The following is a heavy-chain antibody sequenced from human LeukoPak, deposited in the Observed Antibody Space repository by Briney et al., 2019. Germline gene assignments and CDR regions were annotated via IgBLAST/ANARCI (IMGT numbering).Heavy chain of an antibody. CDR2: INPNSGGT. D-gene: IGHD2-15*01. V-gene: IGHV1-2*02. CDR1: GYTFTGYH. CDR3: ARGYCSGGSCYSRFDY. J-gene: IGHJ4*02. Sequence: ASVKVSCKASGYTFTGYHMHWVRQAPGQGLEWMGWINPNSGGTNYAQKFQGRVTMTRDTSISTAYMELSRLRSDDTAVYYCARGYCSGGSCYSRFDYWGQGTLVTVSS.